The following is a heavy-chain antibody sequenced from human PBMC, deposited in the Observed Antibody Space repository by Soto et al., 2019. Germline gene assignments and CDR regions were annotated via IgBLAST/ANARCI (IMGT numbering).Heavy chain of an antibody. CDR3: ARGIAQYYYFCSCYYSDY. D-gene: IGHD3-3*01. CDR2: VYPDDSDT. V-gene: IGHV5-51*01. CDR1: GYSFTSYW. Sequence: GESLKISCKGSGYSFTSYWIDWVRQMPGEGLEWMGIVYPDDSDTRYSPSFQGQVNISADKYISTAYLQWSSLKASDTAMYYCARGIAQYYYFCSCYYSDYLGQGTLVTVSS. J-gene: IGHJ4*02.